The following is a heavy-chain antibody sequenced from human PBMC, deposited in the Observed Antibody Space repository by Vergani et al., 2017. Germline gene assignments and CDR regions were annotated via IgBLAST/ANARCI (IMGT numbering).Heavy chain of an antibody. J-gene: IGHJ4*02. Sequence: QVQLVESGGGVVQPGRSLRLSCAASGFTFSSYGMHWGRQAPGKGLEWVAVIWYDGSNKYYADSVKGRFTISRDNSKNTLYLQMNSLRAEDTAVYYCATHCSSTSCSGYWGQGTLVTVSS. CDR1: GFTFSSYG. CDR3: ATHCSSTSCSGY. CDR2: IWYDGSNK. V-gene: IGHV3-33*01. D-gene: IGHD2-2*01.